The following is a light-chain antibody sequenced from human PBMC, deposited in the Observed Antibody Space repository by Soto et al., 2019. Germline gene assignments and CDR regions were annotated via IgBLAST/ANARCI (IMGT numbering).Light chain of an antibody. CDR2: EAT. CDR1: SSDIGASNF. Sequence: QSALTQPASVSGSPGQSITVSCTGTSSDIGASNFVSWYQHLPGRAPKVIIYEATNRPSGVSDRFSGSKSVNTASLTISGLHADDDAEYFCLSYKTDNTVVFGTGTKLTVL. V-gene: IGLV2-14*01. CDR3: LSYKTDNTVV. J-gene: IGLJ1*01.